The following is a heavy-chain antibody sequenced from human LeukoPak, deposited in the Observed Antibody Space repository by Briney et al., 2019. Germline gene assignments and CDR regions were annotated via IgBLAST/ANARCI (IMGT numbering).Heavy chain of an antibody. V-gene: IGHV3-30*02. D-gene: IGHD2-8*02. Sequence: GGSLRLSCAASGFTFSRYGMHWVRQAPGKGLEWVAFIRYDGSNKYYADSVKGRFTISRDNSKNTLYLQMNSLRAEDTAVYYCAPTFWYYGDYWGQGTLVTVSS. J-gene: IGHJ4*02. CDR2: IRYDGSNK. CDR1: GFTFSRYG. CDR3: APTFWYYGDY.